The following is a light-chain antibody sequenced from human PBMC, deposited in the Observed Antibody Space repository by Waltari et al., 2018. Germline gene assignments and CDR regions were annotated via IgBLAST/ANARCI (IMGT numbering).Light chain of an antibody. Sequence: SSVLTQAPSVSVAPGQTATVTCGGDNIGSRSVHWYQQKPCRAPVLVVYLDSDRPSGIPERFSGSKSGNAATLTISRVEAGDEADYYCHVWDANTVMFGGGTKLTVL. CDR2: LDS. J-gene: IGLJ3*02. V-gene: IGLV3-21*02. CDR3: HVWDANTVM. CDR1: NIGSRS.